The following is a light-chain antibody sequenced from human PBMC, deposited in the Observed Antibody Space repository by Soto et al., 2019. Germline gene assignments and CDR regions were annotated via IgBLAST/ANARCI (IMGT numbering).Light chain of an antibody. CDR3: KQYNNCPPLT. J-gene: IGKJ4*01. V-gene: IGKV3-15*01. CDR1: QSVSSN. CDR2: GAS. Sequence: EIGMTQSPATLSVSSGERATLSCRASQSVSSNLAWYQQKPGQAARLLIYGASTRATGIPARFSGSGSGTGFTLTISSVQAEGFAVYHCKQYNNCPPLTFGGGTKVDI.